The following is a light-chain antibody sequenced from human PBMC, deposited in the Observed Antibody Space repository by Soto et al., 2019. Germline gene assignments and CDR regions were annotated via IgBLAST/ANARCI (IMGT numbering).Light chain of an antibody. CDR3: SSYTSSSTQV. CDR1: SSDVGGYND. J-gene: IGLJ2*01. V-gene: IGLV2-14*01. CDR2: DVS. Sequence: QSVLTQPASVSGSPGQSITISCTGTSSDVGGYNDVSWYQQHPGKAPKLIIYDVSKRPSGVSNRFSGSKSGNTASLTISGLQAEDEADYYCSSYTSSSTQVFGGGTKVTVL.